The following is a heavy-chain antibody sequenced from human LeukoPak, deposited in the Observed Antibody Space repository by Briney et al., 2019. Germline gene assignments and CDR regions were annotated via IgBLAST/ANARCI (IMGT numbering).Heavy chain of an antibody. D-gene: IGHD6-19*01. J-gene: IGHJ5*02. Sequence: PSETLSLTCTVSGGSISSGSYYWSWIRQPAGKGLEWIGRIYTSGSTNYNPPLKSRVTISVDTSKNQFSLKLSSVTAADTAVYYCARGDSSASNCFDPWGQGTLVTVSS. CDR3: ARGDSSASNCFDP. CDR2: IYTSGST. CDR1: GGSISSGSYY. V-gene: IGHV4-61*02.